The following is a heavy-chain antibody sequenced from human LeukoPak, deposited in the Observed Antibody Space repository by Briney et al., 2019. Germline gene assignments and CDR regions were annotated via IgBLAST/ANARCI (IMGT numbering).Heavy chain of an antibody. Sequence: SETLSLTCTVSGGSLRSYYWSWIRQFPGKGLDWIGNIYYTGGTNYNPSLKSRVTISINTSNNQFSLKLSSVTAADTAVYYCATLGLVVPAASFDHWGQGTLVTVSS. CDR1: GGSLRSYY. D-gene: IGHD2-2*01. V-gene: IGHV4-59*01. CDR3: ATLGLVVPAASFDH. CDR2: IYYTGGT. J-gene: IGHJ4*02.